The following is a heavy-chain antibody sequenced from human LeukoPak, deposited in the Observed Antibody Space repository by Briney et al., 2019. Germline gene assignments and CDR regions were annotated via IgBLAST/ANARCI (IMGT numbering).Heavy chain of an antibody. CDR1: GYTFTGYY. J-gene: IGHJ5*02. Sequence: ASVKVSCKASGYTFTGYYMNWVRQAPGQGLEWMGWINSDSGFTKYAQKFQGRVTMTRNTSITTVYMDLTRLTSDDTAVYYCARNFDMKGFDPWGQGTLVTVSS. CDR2: INSDSGFT. V-gene: IGHV1-2*02. D-gene: IGHD3-9*01. CDR3: ARNFDMKGFDP.